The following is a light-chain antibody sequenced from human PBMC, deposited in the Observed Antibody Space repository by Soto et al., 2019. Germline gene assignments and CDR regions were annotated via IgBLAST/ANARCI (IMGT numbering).Light chain of an antibody. CDR1: QSVGRNF. J-gene: IGKJ4*01. Sequence: EIVLTQSPGTLSLSPGERATLSCRASQSVGRNFLAWYQQKPGQAPRLLIYEASSRATGIPDRFSGSGSGTAFTLTISRLEPEDFVVYYCQQYASSPRTFGGGTKVEIK. CDR3: QQYASSPRT. CDR2: EAS. V-gene: IGKV3-20*01.